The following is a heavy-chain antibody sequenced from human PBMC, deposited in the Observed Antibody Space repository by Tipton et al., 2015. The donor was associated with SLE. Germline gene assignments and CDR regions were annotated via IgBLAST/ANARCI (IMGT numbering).Heavy chain of an antibody. CDR1: GGSISSYY. D-gene: IGHD3-3*01. J-gene: IGHJ5*02. CDR2: IYYSGST. V-gene: IGHV4-59*08. CDR3: ARASSGSDNWFDP. Sequence: VKPSETLSLTCTVSGGSISSYYWSWIRQLPGKGLEWIGYIYYSGSTNYNPSLKSRVTISVDTSKNQFSLKLSSVTAADTAVYYCARASSGSDNWFDPWGQGTLVTVSS.